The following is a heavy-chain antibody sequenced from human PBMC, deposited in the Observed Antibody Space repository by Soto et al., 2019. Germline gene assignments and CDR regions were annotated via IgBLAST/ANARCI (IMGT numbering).Heavy chain of an antibody. CDR3: VRDVAFDYVN. V-gene: IGHV3-7*01. Sequence: EVQLVESGGGLVQPGGSLRISCTVSGFSFSSYWMSWVRQAPGKGLEWVASIKQDESEKYYVDSVKGRLTISRDNVDDSLFLKMNSLSADDTAVDFCVRDVAFDYVNWGQGTLVTVSA. CDR1: GFSFSSYW. D-gene: IGHD3-16*01. J-gene: IGHJ4*02. CDR2: IKQDESEK.